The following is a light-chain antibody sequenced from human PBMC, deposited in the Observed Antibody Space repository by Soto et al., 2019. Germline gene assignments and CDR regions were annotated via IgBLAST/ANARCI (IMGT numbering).Light chain of an antibody. V-gene: IGKV3-20*01. Sequence: EVVLTQSPGTLSLSPGERATLSCRASQSVTSSYLAWYQQKPGQAPRLLIYAASSRATGIPDGFSGSGSGTDLTRSISRLAAEDFAVYYCQHYGSVVTSTFGQGTKVEIK. CDR2: AAS. J-gene: IGKJ1*01. CDR3: QHYGSVVTST. CDR1: QSVTSSY.